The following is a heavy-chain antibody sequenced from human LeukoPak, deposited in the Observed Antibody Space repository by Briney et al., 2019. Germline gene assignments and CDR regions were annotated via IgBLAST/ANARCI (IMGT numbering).Heavy chain of an antibody. J-gene: IGHJ4*02. CDR1: EFAFSSSS. V-gene: IGHV3-48*04. Sequence: PGGSLRLSCAASEFAFSSSSMNWVRQAPGKGLEWISYISSDSNIIYYADSVKGRFTISRDNAKNALYLQMNSLRAEDTAVYYCARTFDYWGQGTLVTVSS. CDR3: ARTFDY. CDR2: ISSDSNII.